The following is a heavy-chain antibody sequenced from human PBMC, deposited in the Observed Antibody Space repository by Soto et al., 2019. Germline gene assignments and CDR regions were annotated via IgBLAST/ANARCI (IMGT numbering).Heavy chain of an antibody. J-gene: IGHJ6*02. CDR3: ARDNGFGESDV. Sequence: QVQLVQSGAEVKKPGASVKVSCKASGYSFTSHGITWVRQAPGQGLEWMGWISAYNGHTNYAQKLQGRVTMTTDTSTSKAYMELRSLGSDDTAVYYCARDNGFGESDVWGQGTTVTVSS. V-gene: IGHV1-18*01. CDR1: GYSFTSHG. CDR2: ISAYNGHT. D-gene: IGHD3-10*01.